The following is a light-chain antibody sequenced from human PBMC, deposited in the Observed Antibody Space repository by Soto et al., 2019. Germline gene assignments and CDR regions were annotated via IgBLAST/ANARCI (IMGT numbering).Light chain of an antibody. CDR1: QSVSSIY. Sequence: EIVLTQSPGTLSLSPGERATLSCRASQSVSSIYLAWYQQKPGQAPRLLIYGASSRATGIPDRFSGSGSGTDFTLTISRLEPEDFAVYYCQHYGSSRWSFGQGTKV. CDR3: QHYGSSRWS. CDR2: GAS. J-gene: IGKJ1*01. V-gene: IGKV3-20*01.